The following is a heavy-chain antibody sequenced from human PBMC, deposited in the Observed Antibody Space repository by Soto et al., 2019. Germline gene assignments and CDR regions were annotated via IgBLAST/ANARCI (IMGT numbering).Heavy chain of an antibody. CDR3: ARLDDYSASDQYHFGQ. D-gene: IGHD4-4*01. V-gene: IGHV1-18*01. CDR1: GYTITASG. CDR2: TSIYNGHT. J-gene: IGHJ4*02. Sequence: QVQLVQSGPEVQKPGASLKVSCKASGYTITASGISWVRQSPGQGLEWMGWTSIYNGHTEYTPKFLGRVVMTTDTSGDPAYQELKSLRSDDASLYYCARLDDYSASDQYHFGQWCQGTMSTIST.